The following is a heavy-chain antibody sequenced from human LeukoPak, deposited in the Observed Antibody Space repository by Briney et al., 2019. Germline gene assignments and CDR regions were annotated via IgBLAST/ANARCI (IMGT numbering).Heavy chain of an antibody. CDR3: ARVPHYYYYYMDV. J-gene: IGHJ6*03. Sequence: SETLSLTCTASGGSVSSGSYYWSWIRQPAGKGLEWIGRIYTSGSTNYNPSLTSPVTISVDTSKNQFSLKLSSVTAADTAVYYCARVPHYYYYYMDVWGKGTTVTVSS. CDR2: IYTSGST. CDR1: GGSVSSGSYY. V-gene: IGHV4-61*02.